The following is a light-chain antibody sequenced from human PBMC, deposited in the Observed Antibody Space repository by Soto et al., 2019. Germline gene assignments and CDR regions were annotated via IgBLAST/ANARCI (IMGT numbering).Light chain of an antibody. CDR3: QKYSSPPYT. V-gene: IGKV1-27*01. Sequence: TQSPGTLSASVGDRVTITCRASQGIRIYLAWYQQKPGKVPKLLISTASTRQSGVPSRFSGSGSGTDFTLIISNLQPEDVATYYCQKYSSPPYTFGQGTKVEIK. CDR2: TAS. J-gene: IGKJ2*01. CDR1: QGIRIY.